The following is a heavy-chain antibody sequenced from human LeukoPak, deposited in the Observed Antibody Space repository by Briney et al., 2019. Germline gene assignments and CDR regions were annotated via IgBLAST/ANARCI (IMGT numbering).Heavy chain of an antibody. J-gene: IGHJ4*02. V-gene: IGHV1-2*02. D-gene: IGHD3-10*01. CDR1: GYTFTGYY. Sequence: ASVKVSCKASGYTFTGYYMHWVRQAPGQGLEWMGWINPNSGGTNYAQKFQGRVTMTRDTSISTAYMELSRLRSDDTAVYYCARDSLLYYGSGSLWGYWGQGTLVTVSS. CDR3: ARDSLLYYGSGSLWGY. CDR2: INPNSGGT.